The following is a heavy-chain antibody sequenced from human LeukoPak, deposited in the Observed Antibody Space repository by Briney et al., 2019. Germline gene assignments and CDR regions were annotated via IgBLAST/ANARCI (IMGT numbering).Heavy chain of an antibody. J-gene: IGHJ4*02. V-gene: IGHV3-23*01. CDR1: GFTFSTYA. Sequence: QPGGSLRLSCVASGFTFSTYAMSWVRQAPGKGLEWVSAISGSDSPYYADSVKGRFTISRDNSKNTLYLQMNSLRAEDTAVYYCAKGGITAAGSPPYFFDYWGQGTLVTVSS. CDR3: AKGGITAAGSPPYFFDY. D-gene: IGHD6-13*01. CDR2: ISGSDSP.